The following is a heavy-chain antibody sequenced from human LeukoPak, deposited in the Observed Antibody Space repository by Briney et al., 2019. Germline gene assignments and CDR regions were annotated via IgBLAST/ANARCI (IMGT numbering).Heavy chain of an antibody. CDR2: MNPNSGNT. J-gene: IGHJ5*02. CDR3: ARGRYCSSTSCYLGNWFDP. Sequence: ASVKASCKASGYTFTSYDINWVRQATGQGLEWMGWMNPNSGNTGYAQKFQGRVTITRNTSISTAYMELSSLRSEDTAVYYCARGRYCSSTSCYLGNWFDPWGQGTLVTVSS. CDR1: GYTFTSYD. V-gene: IGHV1-8*03. D-gene: IGHD2-2*01.